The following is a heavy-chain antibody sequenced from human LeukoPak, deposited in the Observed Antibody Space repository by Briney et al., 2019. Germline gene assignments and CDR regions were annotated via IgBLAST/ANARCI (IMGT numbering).Heavy chain of an antibody. Sequence: PGGSLRLSCAASGFTVSSNYMSWVRQAPGKGLEWVSVIYSGGSTYYADSVKGRFTISRDNSKNTLYLQMNSLRAEDTAVYYCARGNRYSSGYPTNYYGMDVWGQGTTVTVSS. CDR1: GFTVSSNY. CDR2: IYSGGST. D-gene: IGHD3-22*01. V-gene: IGHV3-53*01. J-gene: IGHJ6*02. CDR3: ARGNRYSSGYPTNYYGMDV.